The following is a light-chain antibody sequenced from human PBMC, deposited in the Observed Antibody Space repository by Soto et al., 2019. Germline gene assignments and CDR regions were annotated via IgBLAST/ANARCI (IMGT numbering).Light chain of an antibody. CDR2: GVT. Sequence: QSVLTQPASVSGSPGQSITISCTGTSSDIGGYNYVSWCQQHPGKAPKLMIYGVTHRPSGVSNRFSGSKSGNTASLTISALQAEDEADYYCSSYTSSSTWVFGGGTKLTVL. V-gene: IGLV2-14*01. J-gene: IGLJ3*02. CDR3: SSYTSSSTWV. CDR1: SSDIGGYNY.